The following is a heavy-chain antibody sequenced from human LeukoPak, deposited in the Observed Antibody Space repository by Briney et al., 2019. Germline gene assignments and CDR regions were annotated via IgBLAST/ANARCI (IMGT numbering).Heavy chain of an antibody. CDR2: INPNSGGT. Sequence: ASVKVSCKASGYTFTGYYMHWVRQAPGQGLEWMGWINPNSGGTNYAQKFQGRVTMTRDTSISTAYMELSRLRSDDTAVYYCAREPSIIGYYFDYWGQGTLVTVSS. D-gene: IGHD3-16*01. CDR3: AREPSIIGYYFDY. V-gene: IGHV1-2*02. J-gene: IGHJ4*02. CDR1: GYTFTGYY.